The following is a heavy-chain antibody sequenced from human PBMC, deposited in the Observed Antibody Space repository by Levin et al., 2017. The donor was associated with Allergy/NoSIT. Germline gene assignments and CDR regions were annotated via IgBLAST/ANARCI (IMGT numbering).Heavy chain of an antibody. J-gene: IGHJ6*02. V-gene: IGHV4-39*07. CDR1: GGSISDDSYY. CDR2: IYYDGSA. D-gene: IGHD2/OR15-2a*01. CDR3: AGEPNSPYYYHYGLDV. Sequence: ESLKISCTVSGGSISDDSYYWAWVRQPPGKGLEWVGSIYYDGSAYYNPSLKTRLTISVDTSKNQFSLRVHSVIAADTAVYYCAGEPNSPYYYHYGLDVWGPGTTVTVSS.